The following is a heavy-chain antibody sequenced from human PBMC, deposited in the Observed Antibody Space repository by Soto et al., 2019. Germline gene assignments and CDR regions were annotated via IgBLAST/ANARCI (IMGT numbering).Heavy chain of an antibody. CDR3: ARAPNWNHESGYFDC. CDR2: ISGGGATT. D-gene: IGHD1-1*01. V-gene: IGHV3-23*01. J-gene: IGHJ4*02. Sequence: EVQLLESGGGLVQPGGSLGLSCAASGFTFSSYAVSWVRQPPGKGLEWVSTISGGGATTNYADSVKGRFTFSRDNSRNMLYLQMNSLRADDTAVYYCARAPNWNHESGYFDCWGQGTLVTVSS. CDR1: GFTFSSYA.